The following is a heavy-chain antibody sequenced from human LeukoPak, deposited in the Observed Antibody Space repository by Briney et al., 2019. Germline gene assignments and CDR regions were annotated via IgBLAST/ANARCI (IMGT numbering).Heavy chain of an antibody. CDR1: GGSISGSSYY. CDR3: ARNIVVVPAAIGVFDI. CDR2: IYYSGST. V-gene: IGHV4-39*07. Sequence: SETLSLTCTVSGGSISGSSYYWGWIRQPPGKGLEWIGSIYYSGSTYYNPSLKSRVTISVDTSKNQFSLKLNSVTAADTAVYYCARNIVVVPAAIGVFDIWGQGTMVTVSS. D-gene: IGHD2-2*01. J-gene: IGHJ3*02.